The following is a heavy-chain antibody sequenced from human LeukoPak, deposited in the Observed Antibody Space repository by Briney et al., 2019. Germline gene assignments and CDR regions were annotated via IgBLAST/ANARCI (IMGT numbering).Heavy chain of an antibody. CDR1: GFTFSNYG. CDR2: INWNGGST. D-gene: IGHD3-10*01. J-gene: IGHJ4*02. CDR3: ASAGLTYGSGSYFVY. Sequence: GGSLRLSCAASGFTFSNYGMTWVRQAPGKWLEWVSGINWNGGSTGYADSVKGRFTISRDNAKNSLYLQMNSLRAEDTALYYCASAGLTYGSGSYFVYWGQGTLVTVSS. V-gene: IGHV3-20*04.